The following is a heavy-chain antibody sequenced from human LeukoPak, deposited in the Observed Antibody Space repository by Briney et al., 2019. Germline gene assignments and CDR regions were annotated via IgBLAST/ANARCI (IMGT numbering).Heavy chain of an antibody. D-gene: IGHD6-13*01. CDR2: INTDGSST. Sequence: PGGSLRLSCAASGFTFSSYWMHWVRQGPGKGLVWVSRINTDGSSTSYADSVKGRFTISRGKNTLYLQMNSLRAEDTAVYYCARDGGSSWRGNWFDPWGQGTLVTVSS. V-gene: IGHV3-74*01. J-gene: IGHJ5*02. CDR3: ARDGGSSWRGNWFDP. CDR1: GFTFSSYW.